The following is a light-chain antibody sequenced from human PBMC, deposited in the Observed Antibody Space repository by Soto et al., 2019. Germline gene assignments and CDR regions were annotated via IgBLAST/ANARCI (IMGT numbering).Light chain of an antibody. J-gene: IGKJ1*01. CDR1: QSVSSN. Sequence: EIVMTQSPATLSVSPGETATLSCWASQSVSSNLAWYQQKPGQAPRLLIYGASTRATDIPARFSGSVSETEFTLTISSLQYEDFAVYYCQQYNNFWTFGQGTKVEIK. CDR3: QQYNNFWT. CDR2: GAS. V-gene: IGKV3-15*01.